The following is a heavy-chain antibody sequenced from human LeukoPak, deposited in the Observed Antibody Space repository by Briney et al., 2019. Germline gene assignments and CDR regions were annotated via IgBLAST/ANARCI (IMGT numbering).Heavy chain of an antibody. V-gene: IGHV3-53*01. CDR1: GFTVSSNY. Sequence: GGSLRLSCAASGFTVSSNYMSWVRQAPGKGLEWVSVIYSGGSTYYADSVKGRFTISRDNSKNTLYLQMNSLRAEDTAVYYCARDQVRGPPPDAFDIWGQGTMVTVSS. D-gene: IGHD3-16*01. J-gene: IGHJ3*02. CDR3: ARDQVRGPPPDAFDI. CDR2: IYSGGST.